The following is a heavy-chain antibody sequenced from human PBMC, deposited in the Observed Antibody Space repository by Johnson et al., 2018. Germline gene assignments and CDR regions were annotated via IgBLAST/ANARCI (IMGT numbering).Heavy chain of an antibody. V-gene: IGHV3-30-3*01. Sequence: QVQLVQSGGGVVEPGRSLRLSCAASGFIFSSSAMRWVRQAPGKGLEWVAVISYDGSNKYYADSVKGRFTISRDNSKKTLYRQMNSLRAEDQAVYYCAKDKTTVTTAYFQHWGQGTLVTVSS. J-gene: IGHJ1*01. D-gene: IGHD4-17*01. CDR1: GFIFSSSA. CDR2: ISYDGSNK. CDR3: AKDKTTVTTAYFQH.